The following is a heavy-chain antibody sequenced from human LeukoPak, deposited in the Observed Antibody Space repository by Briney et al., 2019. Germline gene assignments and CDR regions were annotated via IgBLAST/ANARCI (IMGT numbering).Heavy chain of an antibody. Sequence: SETLSLTCTVSSGSIRSYYWGWVRQPPGKGLEWIGRIYTTGTTQYNPSLKSRATMSVDTSANQFSLNLRSVTAADTAVYYCGRQGYTASHYFLDYWGQGTLVTVST. CDR2: IYTTGTT. J-gene: IGHJ4*02. CDR3: GRQGYTASHYFLDY. D-gene: IGHD2-2*02. CDR1: SGSIRSYY. V-gene: IGHV4-4*07.